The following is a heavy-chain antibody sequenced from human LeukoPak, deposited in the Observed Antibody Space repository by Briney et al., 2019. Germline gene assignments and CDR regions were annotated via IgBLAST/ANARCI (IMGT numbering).Heavy chain of an antibody. Sequence: GGSLRLSCAASGFTFSSYTMNWVRQAPGKGLEWVSSISSSSSYIYYADSVKGRFTISRDNAKNSLYLQMNSLRAEDTAVYYCARDRDGEDTDAFDIWGQGTMVTVSS. CDR1: GFTFSSYT. CDR2: ISSSSSYI. D-gene: IGHD4-17*01. CDR3: ARDRDGEDTDAFDI. V-gene: IGHV3-21*01. J-gene: IGHJ3*02.